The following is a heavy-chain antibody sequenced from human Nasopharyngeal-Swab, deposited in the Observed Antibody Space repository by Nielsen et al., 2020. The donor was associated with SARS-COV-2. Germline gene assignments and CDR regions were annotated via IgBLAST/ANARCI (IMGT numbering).Heavy chain of an antibody. CDR2: INSDGSNI. CDR1: GFSFSTYW. V-gene: IGHV3-74*01. J-gene: IGHJ4*02. Sequence: GGSLRLSCAASGFSFSTYWMHWVRQVPGTGLVWLSQINSDGSNITYADPVKGRFTISRDNSKSTLYLQMNSLKDEDTAVYYCVRGYDYWGQGTLVTVSS. CDR3: VRGYDY.